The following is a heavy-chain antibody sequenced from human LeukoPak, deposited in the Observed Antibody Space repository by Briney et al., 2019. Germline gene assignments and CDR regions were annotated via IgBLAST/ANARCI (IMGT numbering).Heavy chain of an antibody. CDR2: IYYSGST. Sequence: SETLSLTCTVSGGSISSYYRSWIRQPPGKGLEWIGYIYYSGSTNYNPSLKSRVTISVDTSKNQFSLKLSSVTAADTAVYYCASLIAAVRGVGRYFDYWGQGTLVTVSS. V-gene: IGHV4-59*08. CDR3: ASLIAAVRGVGRYFDY. J-gene: IGHJ4*02. D-gene: IGHD6-13*01. CDR1: GGSISSYY.